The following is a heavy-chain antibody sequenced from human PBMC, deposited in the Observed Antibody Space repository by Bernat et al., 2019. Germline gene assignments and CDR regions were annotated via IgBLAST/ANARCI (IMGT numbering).Heavy chain of an antibody. V-gene: IGHV2-5*08. CDR2: TYWDDDK. Sequence: QVTLKESGPGILQSSQTLSLTCSFSGFSLSTSGMGVSWIRQPSGKGLEWLAHTYWDDDKRYNPSLKSRLTISKDTSRNQVFLKITSVDTADTATYYCARRYYYGSSYDWYFDVWGTGTTVTVSS. CDR1: GFSLSTSGMG. CDR3: ARRYYYGSSYDWYFDV. D-gene: IGHD3-22*01. J-gene: IGHJ6*03.